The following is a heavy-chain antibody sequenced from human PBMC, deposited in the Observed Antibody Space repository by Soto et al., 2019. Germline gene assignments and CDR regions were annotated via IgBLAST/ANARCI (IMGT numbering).Heavy chain of an antibody. D-gene: IGHD4-17*01. CDR2: IYHSGST. Sequence: QLQLQESGSGLVKPSQTLSLTCAVSGGSISSGGYSWSWIRQPPGKGLEWIGYIYHSGSTYYNPSLKSRVTISVDRTKNQFSLKLSSVTAADTAVYYCARTDDYGENYGMDVWGQGTTVTVSS. CDR1: GGSISSGGYS. J-gene: IGHJ6*02. CDR3: ARTDDYGENYGMDV. V-gene: IGHV4-30-2*01.